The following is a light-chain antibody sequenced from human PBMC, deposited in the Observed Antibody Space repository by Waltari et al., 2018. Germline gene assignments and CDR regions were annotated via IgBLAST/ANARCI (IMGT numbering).Light chain of an antibody. CDR2: RDD. CDR1: GSNVGGTT. V-gene: IGLV1-44*01. Sequence: QSALTQPPSASGTPGQAVTISCSGSGSNVGGTTVNWHQQLPGMAPTLFIYRDDQLPPGVPDRFSGSKSGTSASLVISGLRPEDEASYYCAAWDDGLNGWVFGGGTKLTVL. J-gene: IGLJ3*02. CDR3: AAWDDGLNGWV.